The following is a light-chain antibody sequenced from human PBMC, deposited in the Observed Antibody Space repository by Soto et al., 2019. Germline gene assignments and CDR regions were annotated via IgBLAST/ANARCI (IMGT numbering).Light chain of an antibody. J-gene: IGKJ5*01. CDR1: QRVSGD. V-gene: IGKV3-15*01. CDR3: QQYNDWPIT. Sequence: EIVLTQSPATLSVSPGERATLSCRASQRVSGDLAWYHHEPGQAPRLLIYDASTRALDTPARFAGSGSGTEFTVTISSLQSEDFAVYFCQQYNDWPITFGQGTRLEIK. CDR2: DAS.